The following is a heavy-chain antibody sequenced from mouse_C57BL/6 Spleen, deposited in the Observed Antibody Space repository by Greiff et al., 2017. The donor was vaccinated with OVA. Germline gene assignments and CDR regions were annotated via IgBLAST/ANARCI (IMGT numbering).Heavy chain of an antibody. V-gene: IGHV3-6*01. CDR2: ISYDGSN. J-gene: IGHJ2*01. CDR1: GYSITSGYY. CDR3: ARDYSNYFDY. Sequence: EVQLKESGPGLVKPSQSLSLTCSVTGYSITSGYYWNWIRQFPGNKLEWMGYISYDGSNNYNPSLKNRISITRDTSKNQFFLKLNSVTTEDTATYYCARDYSNYFDYWGQGTTLTVSS. D-gene: IGHD2-5*01.